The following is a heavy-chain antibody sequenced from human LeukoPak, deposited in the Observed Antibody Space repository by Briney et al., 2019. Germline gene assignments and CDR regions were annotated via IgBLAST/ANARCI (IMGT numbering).Heavy chain of an antibody. Sequence: GGSLRLSCAASGFTFSSSAMSWVRQAPGKGLEWVSGFTSSGSATYYADSVKGRFTISRDNSKNTLYLQMNSLRAEDTAVYYCARDWGKGDYWGQGTLVTVSS. CDR3: ARDWGKGDY. V-gene: IGHV3-23*01. CDR2: FTSSGSAT. D-gene: IGHD3-16*01. J-gene: IGHJ4*02. CDR1: GFTFSSSA.